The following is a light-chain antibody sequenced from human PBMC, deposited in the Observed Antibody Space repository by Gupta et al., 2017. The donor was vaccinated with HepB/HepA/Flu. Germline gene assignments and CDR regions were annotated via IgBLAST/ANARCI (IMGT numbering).Light chain of an antibody. CDR1: SSDVGGYNL. Sequence: QSALTQPASVSGSPGQPITISCTGSSSDVGGYNLVSWYQQHPGKVPKVLLYEVHKRPSGLSDRFSGSKSGNTASLTISGLQAEDEADYYCCSFAGSSTFMLFGGGTKLTVL. CDR3: CSFAGSSTFML. CDR2: EVH. J-gene: IGLJ2*01. V-gene: IGLV2-23*02.